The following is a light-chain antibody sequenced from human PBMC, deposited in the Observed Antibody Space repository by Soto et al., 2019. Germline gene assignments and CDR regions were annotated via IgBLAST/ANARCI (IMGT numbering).Light chain of an antibody. Sequence: EIVMTQSPATRSVSPGERATLSCRASQTVSRNLAWYQQKPGQAPRLLIQGASTRATGVPARFSGSGSGTEFTLTVSSLQAEDFALYFCQQYNNWPWTFGQGTKVEVK. J-gene: IGKJ1*01. CDR1: QTVSRN. V-gene: IGKV3-15*01. CDR2: GAS. CDR3: QQYNNWPWT.